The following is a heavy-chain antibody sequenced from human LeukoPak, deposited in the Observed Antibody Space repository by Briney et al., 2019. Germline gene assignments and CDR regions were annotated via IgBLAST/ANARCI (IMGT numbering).Heavy chain of an antibody. V-gene: IGHV3-30*02. D-gene: IGHD3-22*01. CDR3: AKGQYYYDSSGYLYY. CDR2: IRYDGSNK. J-gene: IGHJ4*02. CDR1: GFTFSSYG. Sequence: GGSPRLSCAASGFTFSSYGMHWVRQAPGKGLEWVAFIRYDGSNKYYADSVKGRFTISRDNSKNTLYLQMNSLRAEDTAVYYCAKGQYYYDSSGYLYYWGPGTLVTVSS.